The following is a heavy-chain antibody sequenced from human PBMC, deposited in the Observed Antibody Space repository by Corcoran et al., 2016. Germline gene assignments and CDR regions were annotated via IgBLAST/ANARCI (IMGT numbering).Heavy chain of an antibody. CDR3: AGGGGEYSRSSGWFDP. J-gene: IGHJ5*02. Sequence: QVLLQASGPELVKPSETLSLTCTVSGGSTNSYFWSWIRQPAGKGLEWIGRFYSSGSTDYNPSLESRVTMSVETSKNQFSMKLMSVTAADTAVYYCAGGGGEYSRSSGWFDPWGQGTLVTVSS. CDR1: GGSTNSYF. D-gene: IGHD6-6*01. CDR2: FYSSGST. V-gene: IGHV4-4*07.